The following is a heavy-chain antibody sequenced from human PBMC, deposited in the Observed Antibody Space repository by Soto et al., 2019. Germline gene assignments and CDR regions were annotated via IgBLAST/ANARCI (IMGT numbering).Heavy chain of an antibody. D-gene: IGHD2-8*01. CDR2: ISSSSSYI. CDR3: VCTLAVPHDAFDI. CDR1: GFTFSSYS. Sequence: EVQLVESGGGLVKPGGSLRLSCAASGFTFSSYSMNWVRQAPGKGLEWVSSISSSSSYIYYADSVKGRFTISRDNAKNSLYRQMNSLRAEDTVVYYWVCTLAVPHDAFDIWGKGTMVTVSS. V-gene: IGHV3-21*01. J-gene: IGHJ3*02.